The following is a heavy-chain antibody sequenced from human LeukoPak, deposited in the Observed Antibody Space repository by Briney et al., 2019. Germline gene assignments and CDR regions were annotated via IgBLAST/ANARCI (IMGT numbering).Heavy chain of an antibody. CDR2: ISAYNGNT. V-gene: IGHV1-18*01. Sequence: ASVKVSCKASGYTFTSYGISWVRQAPGQGLEWMGWISAYNGNTNYAQKLQGRVTKTTDTSTSTAYMELRSLRSDDTAVYYCARDVPVTIFGVVIISHYYYYGMDVWGQGTTVTVSS. CDR3: ARDVPVTIFGVVIISHYYYYGMDV. J-gene: IGHJ6*02. D-gene: IGHD3-3*01. CDR1: GYTFTSYG.